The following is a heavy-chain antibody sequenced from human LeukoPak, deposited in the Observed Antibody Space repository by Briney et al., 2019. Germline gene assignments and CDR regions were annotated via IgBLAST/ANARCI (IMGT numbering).Heavy chain of an antibody. CDR3: ARVPGSPGNYYYYMDV. V-gene: IGHV3-7*04. D-gene: IGHD1-26*01. CDR2: IKQDGSEK. Sequence: HPGGSLRLSCAASGFTFSSYWMSWVRQAPGKGLEWVANIKQDGSEKYYVDSVKGRFTISRDNAKNSLYLQMNSLRAEDTAVYYCARVPGSPGNYYYYMDVWGKGTTVTVSS. CDR1: GFTFSSYW. J-gene: IGHJ6*03.